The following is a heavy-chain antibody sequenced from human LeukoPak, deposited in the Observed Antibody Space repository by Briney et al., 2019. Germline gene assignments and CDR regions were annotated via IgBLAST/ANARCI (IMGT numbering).Heavy chain of an antibody. CDR2: IYYSGST. J-gene: IGHJ6*03. V-gene: IGHV4-59*08. D-gene: IGHD6-6*01. CDR1: GGSFSGYY. CDR3: ARLAALRGFYYYMDV. Sequence: SETLSLTCAVYGGSFSGYYWSWIRQPPGKGLECIGYIYYSGSTNYNPSLKSRVTISVDTSKNQFSLRLSSVTAADTAVYFCARLAALRGFYYYMDVWGKGTTVTVSS.